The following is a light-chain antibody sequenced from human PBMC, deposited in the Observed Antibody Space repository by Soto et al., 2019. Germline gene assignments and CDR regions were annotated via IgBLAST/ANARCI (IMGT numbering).Light chain of an antibody. CDR3: QQCHSPPLT. CDR1: QAISNY. Sequence: EIQMTQSPSFLSASVGDRVTLTCRASQAISNYLNWYQQKPGKAPNLLIFGTKTWPSGVPSRFSGSGCGTDFTLIITTLQHEVVGFYYCQQCHSPPLTFGQGTRLDI. J-gene: IGKJ5*01. CDR2: GTK. V-gene: IGKV1-39*01.